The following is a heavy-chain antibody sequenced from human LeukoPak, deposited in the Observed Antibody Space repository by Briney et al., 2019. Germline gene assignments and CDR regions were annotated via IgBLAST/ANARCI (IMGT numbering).Heavy chain of an antibody. CDR3: ARPDYSNYVSVDP. Sequence: PSETLSLTCAVSGYSISSGYYWGWIRRPPGKGLEWIGSIYHSGSTYYNPSLKSRVTISVDTSKNQFSLKLSSVTAADTAVHYCARPDYSNYVSVDPWGQGTLVTVSS. CDR2: IYHSGST. V-gene: IGHV4-38-2*01. CDR1: GYSISSGYY. J-gene: IGHJ5*02. D-gene: IGHD4-11*01.